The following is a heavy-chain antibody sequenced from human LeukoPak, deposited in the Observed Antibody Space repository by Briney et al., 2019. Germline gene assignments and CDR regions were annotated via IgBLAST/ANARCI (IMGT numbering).Heavy chain of an antibody. CDR3: AKDYGGKGYYYMDV. D-gene: IGHD4-23*01. CDR1: GFTFSSYS. V-gene: IGHV3-21*04. Sequence: GGSLRLSCAASGFTFSSYSMNWVRQAPGKGLEWVSSISSSSSYIYYADSVKGRFTISRDNAKNSLYLQMNSLRAEDTAVYYCAKDYGGKGYYYMDVWGKGTTVTMSS. CDR2: ISSSSSYI. J-gene: IGHJ6*03.